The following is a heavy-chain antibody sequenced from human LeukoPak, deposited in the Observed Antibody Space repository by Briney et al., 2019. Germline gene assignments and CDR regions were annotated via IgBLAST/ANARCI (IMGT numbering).Heavy chain of an antibody. D-gene: IGHD6-19*01. CDR3: ARERGDSGWYDFDY. V-gene: IGHV4-59*01. J-gene: IGHJ4*02. CDR1: GGSISSYY. CDR2: IYYSGST. Sequence: SETLSLTCTVSGGSISSYYWSWIRQPPGKGLEWIGYIYYSGSTNYNPSLKSRVTISVDTSKNQFSLKLSSVTAADTAVYYCARERGDSGWYDFDYWGQGTLVTVSS.